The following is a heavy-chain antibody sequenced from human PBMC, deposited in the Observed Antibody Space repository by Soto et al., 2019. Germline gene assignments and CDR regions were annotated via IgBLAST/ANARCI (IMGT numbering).Heavy chain of an antibody. D-gene: IGHD4-17*01. Sequence: PGGSLRLSCAASGFTFSSNAMSWVRQAAGKGPEWVSAISGSVGSTYYADSETGRFTITGDNSKNTLYLQMNSLRAEHTAVYYCAKPRTTVTTYFDYWGQGTLVTVSS. CDR1: GFTFSSNA. CDR3: AKPRTTVTTYFDY. J-gene: IGHJ4*02. CDR2: ISGSVGST. V-gene: IGHV3-23*01.